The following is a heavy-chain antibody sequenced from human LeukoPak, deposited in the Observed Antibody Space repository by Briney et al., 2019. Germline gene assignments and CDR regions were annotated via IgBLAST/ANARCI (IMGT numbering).Heavy chain of an antibody. V-gene: IGHV4-59*01. CDR1: GGSISSYY. J-gene: IGHJ6*02. CDR2: IYYSGST. Sequence: SETLSLTCTVSGGSISSYYWSWIRQPPGKGLEWIGYIYYSGSTNYNPSLKSRATISVDTSKNQFSLKLSSVTAADTAVYYCARSSDYYDSSGYLIYYYGMDVWGQGTLVTVSS. CDR3: ARSSDYYDSSGYLIYYYGMDV. D-gene: IGHD3-22*01.